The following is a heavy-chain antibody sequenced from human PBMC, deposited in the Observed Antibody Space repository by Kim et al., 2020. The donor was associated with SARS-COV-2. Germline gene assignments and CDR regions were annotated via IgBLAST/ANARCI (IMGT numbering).Heavy chain of an antibody. Sequence: AQKVQGRVTMTTDTSTRTAYMELRSLRSDDTAVYYCARVGGVEMATIIDYWGQGTLVTVSS. CDR3: ARVGGVEMATIIDY. V-gene: IGHV1-18*01. D-gene: IGHD5-12*01. J-gene: IGHJ4*02.